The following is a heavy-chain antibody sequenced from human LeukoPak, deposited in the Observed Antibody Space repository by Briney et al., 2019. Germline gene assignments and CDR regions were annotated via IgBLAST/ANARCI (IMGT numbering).Heavy chain of an antibody. CDR1: GFTFSSYW. V-gene: IGHV3-7*01. CDR3: ASHQGYRHDY. J-gene: IGHJ4*02. D-gene: IGHD2-15*01. Sequence: PTGGSLRLSCAVSGFTFSSYWMSWVRQAPGKGLEWVANIKQDGSEKYYVDSVKGRFTIPRDNAKNSLYLQMNSLRVEDTAVYYCASHQGYRHDYWGQGTLVTVSS. CDR2: IKQDGSEK.